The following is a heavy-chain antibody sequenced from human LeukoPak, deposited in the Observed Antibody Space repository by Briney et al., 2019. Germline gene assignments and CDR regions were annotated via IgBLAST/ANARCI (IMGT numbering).Heavy chain of an antibody. V-gene: IGHV1-46*01. CDR1: GYTFTRHY. D-gene: IGHD3-16*01. CDR2: INPSGGST. Sequence: ASVKVSCKASGYTFTRHYMHWVRPAPGQGLEWMGIINPSGGSTIYAQKFQGRVTMTRDTSTSTVYMELSSLRSEDTAVYYCARVLGGLAFRTFDYWGQGTLVTVSS. CDR3: ARVLGGLAFRTFDY. J-gene: IGHJ4*02.